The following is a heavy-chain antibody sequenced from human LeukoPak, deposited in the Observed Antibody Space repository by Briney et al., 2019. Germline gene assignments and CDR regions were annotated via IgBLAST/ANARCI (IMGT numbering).Heavy chain of an antibody. V-gene: IGHV1-69*13. Sequence: GASVKVSCKASGGTFSSYAISWVRQAPGQGLEWMGGIIPIFGTANYAQKFQGRVTITADESTSTAYMELSSLRSEDTAVYYCAREGLQYSSSGGAAKSFDYWGQGTLVTVSS. CDR1: GGTFSSYA. D-gene: IGHD6-13*01. CDR3: AREGLQYSSSGGAAKSFDY. CDR2: IIPIFGTA. J-gene: IGHJ4*02.